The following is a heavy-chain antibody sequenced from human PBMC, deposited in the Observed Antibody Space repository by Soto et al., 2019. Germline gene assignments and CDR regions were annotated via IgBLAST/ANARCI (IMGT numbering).Heavy chain of an antibody. Sequence: QVQLQESGPGLVKPSQTLSLTCTVSGGSISSGGYYWSWIRQHPGKDLEWIGYIYYSGSTYYNPSLKGRVTITVDTSKNQFSLKLSSVTAADTAVYYCAREGDYGVYDRRYFDYWGQGTLVTVSS. D-gene: IGHD4-17*01. V-gene: IGHV4-31*03. J-gene: IGHJ4*02. CDR1: GGSISSGGYY. CDR2: IYYSGST. CDR3: AREGDYGVYDRRYFDY.